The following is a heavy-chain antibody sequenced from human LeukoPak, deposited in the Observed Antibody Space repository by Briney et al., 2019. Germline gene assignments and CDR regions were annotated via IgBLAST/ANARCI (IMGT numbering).Heavy chain of an antibody. D-gene: IGHD3-10*01. CDR3: AKTYYSSRAHYYYYYYMDV. CDR1: GFTFSNYG. J-gene: IGHJ6*03. CDR2: ISGSGDST. Sequence: GGSLRLSCAASGFTFSNYGMSWVRQAPGKGLKWVSGISGSGDSTFYADSVKGRFTISRDNSKNTRYLQMNSLRAEDTAVYYCAKTYYSSRAHYYYYYYMDVWGKGTTVTISS. V-gene: IGHV3-23*01.